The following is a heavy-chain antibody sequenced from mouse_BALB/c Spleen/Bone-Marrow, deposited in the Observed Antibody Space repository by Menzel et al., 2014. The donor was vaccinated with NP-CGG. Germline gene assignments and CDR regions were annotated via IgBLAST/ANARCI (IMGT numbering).Heavy chain of an antibody. Sequence: EVKVEESGPGLVKPSQSLSLTCSVTGYSITSGYYWNWIRQFPGNKLEWMGYISYDGSNNYNPSLKNRISITRDTSKNQFLLKVNSVTTEDTATYYCARGDSSGYDYAMDYWGQGTSVTVSS. V-gene: IGHV3-6*02. J-gene: IGHJ4*01. CDR2: ISYDGSN. CDR1: GYSITSGYY. CDR3: ARGDSSGYDYAMDY. D-gene: IGHD3-2*01.